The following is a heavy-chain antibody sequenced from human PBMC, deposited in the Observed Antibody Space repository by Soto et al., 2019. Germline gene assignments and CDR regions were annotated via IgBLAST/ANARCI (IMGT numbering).Heavy chain of an antibody. CDR2: ICHSGSV. V-gene: IGHV4-38-2*01. CDR1: GYPISSGYY. J-gene: IGHJ4*02. CDR3: GRKKGGGIYGDYVAD. Sequence: XEMLGLTFAVSGYPISSGYYWSWLRQPPGKGLEWIGHICHSGSVYYNPSLQSRVTISMDTSKNEFSLKLTSVTAADTAVYYCGRKKGGGIYGDYVADWGQGTLVTGSS. D-gene: IGHD4-17*01.